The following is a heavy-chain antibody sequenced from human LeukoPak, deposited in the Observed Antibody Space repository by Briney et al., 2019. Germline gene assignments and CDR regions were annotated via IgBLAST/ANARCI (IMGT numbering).Heavy chain of an antibody. V-gene: IGHV1-69*04. CDR2: IILILGIA. J-gene: IGHJ4*02. CDR1: GGTFSSYA. D-gene: IGHD6-19*01. Sequence: ASVKVSCKASGGTFSSYAISWVRQAPGQGLEWMGRIILILGIANYAQKFQGRVTITADKSTSTAYMELSSLRSEDTAVYYCARMNWDSSGSSDYWGQGTLVTVSS. CDR3: ARMNWDSSGSSDY.